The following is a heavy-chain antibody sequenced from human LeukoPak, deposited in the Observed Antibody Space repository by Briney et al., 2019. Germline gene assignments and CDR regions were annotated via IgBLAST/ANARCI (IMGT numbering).Heavy chain of an antibody. D-gene: IGHD6-13*01. CDR2: IIPIFGTA. CDR1: GGTFSSYA. CDR3: ARYSSSWYNWFDP. J-gene: IGHJ5*02. Sequence: ASVKVSCKASGGTFSSYAISWVRQAPGQGLEWMGGIIPIFGTANYAQKFQGRVTITAGKSTSTAYMELSSLRSEDTAVYYCARYSSSWYNWFDPWGRGTLVTVSS. V-gene: IGHV1-69*06.